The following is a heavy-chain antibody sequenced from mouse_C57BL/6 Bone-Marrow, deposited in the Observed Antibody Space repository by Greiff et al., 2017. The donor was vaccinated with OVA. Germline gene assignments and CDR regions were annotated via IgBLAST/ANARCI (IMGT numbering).Heavy chain of an antibody. CDR2: INPNNGGT. V-gene: IGHV1-26*01. J-gene: IGHJ2*01. CDR1: GYTFTDYY. Sequence: EVQLQQSGPELVKPGASVKISCKASGYTFTDYYMNWVKQSHGKSLEWIGDINPNNGGTSYNQKFKGKATLTVDKSSSTAYMELRSLTSEDSAVYYCARVYYDYSFDYWGKGTTLTVSS. CDR3: ARVYYDYSFDY. D-gene: IGHD2-4*01.